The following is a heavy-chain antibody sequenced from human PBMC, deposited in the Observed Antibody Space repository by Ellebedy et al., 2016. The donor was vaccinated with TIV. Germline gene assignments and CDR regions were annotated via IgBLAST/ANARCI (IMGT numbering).Heavy chain of an antibody. V-gene: IGHV3-30*03. J-gene: IGHJ3*01. CDR3: AREDGDYPVDAFDV. Sequence: GESLKISXAASGFTFGSYGMHWVRQAPGKGLEWVAVVSFDGNKKYYSDSVKGRFTISRDNSKNTLHLHMDNLRTEDTAVYYCAREDGDYPVDAFDVWGQGTMVTVSS. CDR1: GFTFGSYG. CDR2: VSFDGNKK. D-gene: IGHD4-17*01.